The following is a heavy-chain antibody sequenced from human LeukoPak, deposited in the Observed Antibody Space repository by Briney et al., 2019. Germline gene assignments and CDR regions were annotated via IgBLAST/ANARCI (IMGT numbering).Heavy chain of an antibody. Sequence: SETLSLTCAVYGRSFSGYYWSWIRQPPGKGLEWIGEINHSGSTNYNPSLKSRVTISVDTSKNQFSLKLSSVTAADTAVYYCARGPERELFSPFDYWGQGTLVTVSS. V-gene: IGHV4-34*01. CDR3: ARGPERELFSPFDY. CDR1: GRSFSGYY. J-gene: IGHJ4*02. CDR2: INHSGST. D-gene: IGHD3-10*01.